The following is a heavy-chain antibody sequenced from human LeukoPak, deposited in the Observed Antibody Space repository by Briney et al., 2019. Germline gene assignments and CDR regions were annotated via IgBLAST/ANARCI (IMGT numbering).Heavy chain of an antibody. CDR2: IDPSGGST. V-gene: IGHV1-46*01. J-gene: IGHJ4*02. CDR3: ASGSGWYYFDY. Sequence: ASVKVSCKVSGYTFTSYYMHWVRQAPGQGLEWMGIIDPSGGSTSYAQKFQGRVTMTRDMSMSTVYMELSSLRSEDTAVYYCASGSGWYYFDYWGQGTLVTVSS. D-gene: IGHD6-19*01. CDR1: GYTFTSYY.